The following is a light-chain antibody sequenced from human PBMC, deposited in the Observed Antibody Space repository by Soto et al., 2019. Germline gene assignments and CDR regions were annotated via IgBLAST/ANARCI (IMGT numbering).Light chain of an antibody. Sequence: DIQMTQSPSSLSASVGDRVTITCQASPGAGNFLNWYQQKPGKAPKLLIYDASNLETAVPSRFSGSGSGTDFTLTISGLQPDDIGTYYCQQYHRLPSTFGGGTKVDLK. V-gene: IGKV1-33*01. J-gene: IGKJ4*01. CDR1: PGAGNF. CDR3: QQYHRLPST. CDR2: DAS.